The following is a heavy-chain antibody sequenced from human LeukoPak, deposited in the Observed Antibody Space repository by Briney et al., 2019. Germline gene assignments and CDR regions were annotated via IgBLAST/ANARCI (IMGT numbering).Heavy chain of an antibody. CDR3: ARETDYSSSWYIDY. CDR2: ISSSGSTI. D-gene: IGHD6-13*01. Sequence: LSLTCTVSGGSISSYYWSWIRQPPGKGLEWVSYISSSGSTIYYADSVRGRFTISRDNAKNSLYLQMNSLRAEDTAVYYCARETDYSSSWYIDYWGQGTLVTVSS. CDR1: GGSISSYY. V-gene: IGHV3-11*01. J-gene: IGHJ4*02.